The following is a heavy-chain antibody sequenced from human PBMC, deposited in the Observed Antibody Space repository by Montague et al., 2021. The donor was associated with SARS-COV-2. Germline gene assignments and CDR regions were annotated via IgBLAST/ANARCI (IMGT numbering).Heavy chain of an antibody. CDR3: ARDSVTDGPYGMDV. J-gene: IGHJ6*02. CDR1: GFTFSSYA. V-gene: IGHV3-30*04. CDR2: ISYDGSNK. Sequence: SLRLSCAASGFTFSSYAMHWVRQAPGKGLEWVAVISYDGSNKYYADSVKGRFTISRDNSKNTLYLQMNSLRAEDTAVYYCARDSVTDGPYGMDVWAKGLRSPSP. D-gene: IGHD2-21*02.